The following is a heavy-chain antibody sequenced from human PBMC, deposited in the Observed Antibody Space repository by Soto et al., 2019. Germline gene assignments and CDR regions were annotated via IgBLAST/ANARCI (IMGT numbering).Heavy chain of an antibody. CDR2: MYNSGST. CDR3: ASMGYHYGSGSYPLDY. D-gene: IGHD3-10*01. V-gene: IGHV4-59*08. CDR1: GGSISRYY. Sequence: QVQLQESGPGLVKPSETLSLTCTVSGGSISRYYWTWIRQPPGKGLEWIGFMYNSGSTHYNPSLKSRVTISLDTSKNQFSLNLTSVTAADTAVYYCASMGYHYGSGSYPLDYWGQGTLVTVSS. J-gene: IGHJ4*02.